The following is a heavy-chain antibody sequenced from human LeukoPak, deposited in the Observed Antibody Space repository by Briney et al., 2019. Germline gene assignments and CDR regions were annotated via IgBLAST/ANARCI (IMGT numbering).Heavy chain of an antibody. D-gene: IGHD2-21*02. V-gene: IGHV1-69*04. Sequence: SVKVSCKASGGTFSSYAISWVRQAPGQGLEWMGRIIPILGIANYAQKFQGRVTITADKSTSTAYMELSSLRSEDTAVYYCARVDCGGDCYSVRGYYGMDVWGQGTTVTVSS. CDR1: GGTFSSYA. CDR3: ARVDCGGDCYSVRGYYGMDV. J-gene: IGHJ6*02. CDR2: IIPILGIA.